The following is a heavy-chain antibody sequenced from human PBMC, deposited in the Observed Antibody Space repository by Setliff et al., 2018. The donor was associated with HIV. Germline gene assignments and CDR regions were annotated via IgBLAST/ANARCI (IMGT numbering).Heavy chain of an antibody. V-gene: IGHV4-38-2*01. CDR3: ARPGKAYDSSGYWGY. CDR1: GYSISSGYY. Sequence: SETLSLTCAVSGYSISSGYYWGWIRQPPGKGLEWIGSIYHSGSTYYNPSLKSRVTISVDTSKNQFSRKLSSVTAADTAVYYCARPGKAYDSSGYWGYWGQGTRVTV. J-gene: IGHJ4*02. CDR2: IYHSGST. D-gene: IGHD3-22*01.